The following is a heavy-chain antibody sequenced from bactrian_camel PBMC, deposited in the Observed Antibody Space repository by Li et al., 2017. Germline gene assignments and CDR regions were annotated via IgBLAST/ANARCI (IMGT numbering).Heavy chain of an antibody. Sequence: HVQLVESGGGSVQAGGSLKLSCQGSEYIFNNCGMAWYRQAPGQGGELVASFNLDGTPTYADSVKGRFVISEDNGKNTVYLQMNSLKPEDTAMYYCATGPGLVGTGCGPEELNHWGQGTQVTVS. V-gene: IGHV3S53*01. CDR1: EYIFNNCG. D-gene: IGHD5*01. J-gene: IGHJ4*01. CDR3: ATGPGLVGTGCGPEELNH. CDR2: FNLDGTP.